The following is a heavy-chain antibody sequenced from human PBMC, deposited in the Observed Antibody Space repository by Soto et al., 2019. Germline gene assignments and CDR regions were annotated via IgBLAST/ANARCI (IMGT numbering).Heavy chain of an antibody. CDR3: AKVRTAVTDYYFDH. CDR2: ISGSGGST. Sequence: EVQLLESGGGLVQPGGSLRLSCAASGFTSSSYAMSWVRQAPGKGLQWVSAISGSGGSTYYADSVKGRFTISRYNSRNTLYLQMNSMRVEDTAVYYCAKVRTAVTDYYFDHWGQGTLVTVSS. J-gene: IGHJ4*02. V-gene: IGHV3-23*01. CDR1: GFTSSSYA. D-gene: IGHD4-17*01.